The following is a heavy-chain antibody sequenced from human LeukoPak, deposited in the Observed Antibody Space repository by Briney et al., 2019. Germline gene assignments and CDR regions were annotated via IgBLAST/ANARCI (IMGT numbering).Heavy chain of an antibody. CDR1: GYTFTAYN. CDR2: MNPNSGDT. CDR3: LRGGGRSYCDY. D-gene: IGHD2-15*01. V-gene: IGHV1-2*02. J-gene: IGHJ4*02. Sequence: GASVNVSCKPSGYTFTAYNIHWVRQAPGQGLEWMGWMNPNSGDTNYAQNFQGRVTMTRDTSISTAYMELSSLRSDDTAVYFYLRGGGRSYCDYWGQGTPVTVSS.